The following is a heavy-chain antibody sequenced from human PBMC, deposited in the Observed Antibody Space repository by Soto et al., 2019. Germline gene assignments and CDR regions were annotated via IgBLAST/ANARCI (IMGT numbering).Heavy chain of an antibody. CDR1: GGSFSPYF. V-gene: IGHV4-34*01. J-gene: IGHJ2*01. CDR3: ARLASGWQYYYFDF. D-gene: IGHD6-19*01. Sequence: QVQLQQWGAGLLKPSETLSLTCAVYGGSFSPYFWSWIRQPPGKGLEWIGEINHSGSTNYNPSHTRRATLSVDTSKNQVSLKLTSVTAADTAVYYCARLASGWQYYYFDFWGRGTPVTVPS. CDR2: INHSGST.